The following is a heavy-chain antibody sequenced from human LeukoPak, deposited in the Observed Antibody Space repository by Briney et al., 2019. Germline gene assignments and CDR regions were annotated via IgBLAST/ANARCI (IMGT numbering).Heavy chain of an antibody. CDR3: ARDCGTIYGDYVGYNWFDP. D-gene: IGHD4-17*01. CDR1: GFTVSSNS. CDR2: ISSSSSYI. V-gene: IGHV3-21*01. J-gene: IGHJ5*02. Sequence: PGGSLRLPCTVSGFTVSSNSMSWVRQAPGKGLEWVSSISSSSSYIYYADSVKGRFTISRDNAKNSLYLQMNSLRAEDTAVYYCARDCGTIYGDYVGYNWFDPWGQGTLVTVSS.